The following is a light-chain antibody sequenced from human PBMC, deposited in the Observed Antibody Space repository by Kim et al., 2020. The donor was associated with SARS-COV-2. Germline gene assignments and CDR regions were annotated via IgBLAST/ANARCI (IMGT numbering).Light chain of an antibody. Sequence: GQSIAISFTETSSDVGANNLVSWYQRHPGKAPKLIIYQVTERPSVVSYRFSASKSGNTASLTISGLQAEDEADFYCCSYAGSQTYVFGTGTKVTVL. CDR1: SSDVGANNL. CDR3: CSYAGSQTYV. CDR2: QVT. J-gene: IGLJ1*01. V-gene: IGLV2-23*02.